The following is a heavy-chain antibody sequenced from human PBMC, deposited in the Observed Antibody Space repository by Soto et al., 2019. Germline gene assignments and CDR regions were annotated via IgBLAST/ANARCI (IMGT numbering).Heavy chain of an antibody. Sequence: VQLVESGGGVVQPGRSLRLSCAASRFTFSSYGMNWVRQAPGKGLEWVALISYDGITKYYADSVKGRFTISRDNAKNTQYLQMNSLRPEDTAVYYCAKGLDIVLVPGTIGPYYYYGVDVWGQGTTVTVSS. CDR3: AKGLDIVLVPGTIGPYYYYGVDV. V-gene: IGHV3-30*18. CDR2: ISYDGITK. J-gene: IGHJ6*02. CDR1: RFTFSSYG. D-gene: IGHD2-2*03.